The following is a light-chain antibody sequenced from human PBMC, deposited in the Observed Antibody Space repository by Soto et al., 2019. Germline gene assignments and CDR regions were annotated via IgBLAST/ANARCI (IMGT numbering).Light chain of an antibody. J-gene: IGKJ5*01. V-gene: IGKV3-11*01. CDR2: DAS. CDR1: QSVSSY. Sequence: EIFLTPSPPPPSLSPGERATPSCRASQSVSSYLAWYQQKPGQAPRLLIYDASNRATGIPARFSGSGSGTDFTLTISSLEPEDFAVYYCQQRSNWPRITFGQGTRLEIK. CDR3: QQRSNWPRIT.